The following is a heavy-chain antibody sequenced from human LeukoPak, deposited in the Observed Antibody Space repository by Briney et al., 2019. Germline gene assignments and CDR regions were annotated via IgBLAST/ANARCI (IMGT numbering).Heavy chain of an antibody. J-gene: IGHJ6*02. CDR1: GFTVSSNY. CDR2: IYSGGST. V-gene: IGHV3-53*01. Sequence: GGSLRLSCAASGFTVSSNYMSWVRQAPGKGLEWVSVIYSGGSTYYADSVKGRFTISRDNSKNTLYLQMNSLRAEDTAVYYCARGSERGYYHGMDVWGQGTTVTVSS. CDR3: ARGSERGYYHGMDV.